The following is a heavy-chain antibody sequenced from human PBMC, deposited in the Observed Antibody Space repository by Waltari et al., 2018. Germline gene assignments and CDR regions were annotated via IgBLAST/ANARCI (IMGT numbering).Heavy chain of an antibody. J-gene: IGHJ4*02. V-gene: IGHV4-59*01. CDR3: ARGDCWSGLFDY. D-gene: IGHD3-3*01. CDR2: IYSGGST. CDR1: GGSIGSYY. Sequence: QVQLQESGPGLVKPSETLSLTCTVSGGSIGSYYWRWIRQPPGKGLEWIGYIYSGGSTNHNPSLKSRVTISVDTSKTQFSLKLSSVTAADTAVYYCARGDCWSGLFDYWGQGTLVTVSS.